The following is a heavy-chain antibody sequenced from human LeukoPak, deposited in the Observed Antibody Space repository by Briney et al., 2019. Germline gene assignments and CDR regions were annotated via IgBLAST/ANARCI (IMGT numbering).Heavy chain of an antibody. D-gene: IGHD3-22*01. J-gene: IGHJ4*02. CDR2: ISDIGSST. V-gene: IGHV3-23*01. CDR3: AKAITMIVITPGY. CDR1: GFTFSSYA. Sequence: PGGSLRLSCAASGFTFSSYAMSWVRQAPGKGLEWVSVISDIGSSTYYADSVKGRFTISRDNSKNTLYLQMNSLRADDTAVCYCAKAITMIVITPGYWGQGTPVTVSS.